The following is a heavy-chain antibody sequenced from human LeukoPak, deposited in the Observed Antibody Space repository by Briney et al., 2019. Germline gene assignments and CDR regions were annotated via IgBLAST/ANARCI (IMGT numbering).Heavy chain of an antibody. Sequence: GGSLRLSCAASGFNFSSYSMNWVRQAPGKGLEWVSCISRSSSDIYYADSVKGRFTISRDNAKNSLFLQMNTLKAEDTAVYYCARADGYCSGGSCYYYYYGMDVWGQGTTVTVSS. D-gene: IGHD2-15*01. V-gene: IGHV3-21*06. CDR2: ISRSSSDI. J-gene: IGHJ6*02. CDR1: GFNFSSYS. CDR3: ARADGYCSGGSCYYYYYGMDV.